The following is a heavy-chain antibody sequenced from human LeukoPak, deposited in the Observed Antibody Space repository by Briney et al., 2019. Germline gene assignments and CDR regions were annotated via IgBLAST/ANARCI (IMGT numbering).Heavy chain of an antibody. J-gene: IGHJ4*02. CDR2: IYSGGST. CDR3: AKSWQQLSPFVS. CDR1: GFIFDTYG. Sequence: PGGSLRLSCAASGFIFDTYGTHWVRQAPEKGLEWVSIIYSGGSTYYADSVKGRFTISRDNSENTLYLQMNSLRAEDTAIYYCAKSWQQLSPFVSWGQGTLVTVSS. D-gene: IGHD6-13*01. V-gene: IGHV3-NL1*01.